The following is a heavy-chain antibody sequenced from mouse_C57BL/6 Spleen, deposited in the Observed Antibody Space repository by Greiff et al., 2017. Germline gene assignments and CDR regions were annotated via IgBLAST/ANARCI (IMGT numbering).Heavy chain of an antibody. CDR3: ARSGWDPYYAMDY. CDR1: GYTFTSYW. V-gene: IGHV1-64*01. J-gene: IGHJ4*01. CDR2: IHPNSGST. D-gene: IGHD4-1*01. Sequence: VQLQQPGAELVKPGASVKLSCEASGYTFTSYWMHWVKQRPGQGLEWIGMIHPNSGSTNYNEKFKSKATLTVDKSSSTAYMQLSSLTSEDSAVYYCARSGWDPYYAMDYWGQGTSVTVSS.